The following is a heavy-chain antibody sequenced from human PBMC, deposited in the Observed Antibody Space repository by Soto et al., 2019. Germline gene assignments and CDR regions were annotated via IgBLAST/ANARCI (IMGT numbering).Heavy chain of an antibody. CDR2: VHSTGST. CDR3: ASDSVSPKLFYY. J-gene: IGHJ4*02. D-gene: IGHD3-10*01. CDR1: GGSLSGYH. V-gene: IGHV4-4*07. Sequence: SETLSLTCTVSGGSLSGYHWSWVRQPAGKGLEWIGRVHSTGSTDYNPSVKSRITVSLDTSRKQCSLKLKSVTAADTALYFCASDSVSPKLFYYSGQGIQVTVYS.